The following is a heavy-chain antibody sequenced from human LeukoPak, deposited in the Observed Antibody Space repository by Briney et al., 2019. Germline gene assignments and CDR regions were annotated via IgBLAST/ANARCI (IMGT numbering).Heavy chain of an antibody. J-gene: IGHJ6*03. CDR2: ISYDGSNK. V-gene: IGHV3-30*18. D-gene: IGHD3-16*02. CDR3: AKGPRSHVGITFGGVIVNGNYMDV. Sequence: GGSLRLSCAASGFTFSSYGMHWVRQAPGKGLEWVAVISYDGSNKYYADSVKGRFTISRDNSKNTLYLQMNSLRAEDTAVYYCAKGPRSHVGITFGGVIVNGNYMDVWGKGTTVTVSS. CDR1: GFTFSSYG.